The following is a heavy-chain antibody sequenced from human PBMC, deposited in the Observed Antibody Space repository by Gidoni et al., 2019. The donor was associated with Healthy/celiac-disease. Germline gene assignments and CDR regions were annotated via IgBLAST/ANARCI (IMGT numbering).Heavy chain of an antibody. Sequence: QVQLQESGPGLVKPSETLSLTCTVSGGSISSYYWSWIRQPPGKGLVWIGYIYYSGSTNYNPSLKSRVTISVDTSKNQFSRKLSSVTAADTAVYYCARLYYDFWSGSTEYYYYYYMDVWGKGTTVTVSS. J-gene: IGHJ6*03. V-gene: IGHV4-59*01. CDR1: GGSISSYY. CDR3: ARLYYDFWSGSTEYYYYYYMDV. D-gene: IGHD3-3*01. CDR2: IYYSGST.